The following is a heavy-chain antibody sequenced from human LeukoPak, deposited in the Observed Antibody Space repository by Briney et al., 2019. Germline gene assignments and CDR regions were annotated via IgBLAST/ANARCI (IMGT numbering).Heavy chain of an antibody. CDR2: IIPIFGTA. CDR1: GGTFSSYA. D-gene: IGHD4/OR15-4a*01. V-gene: IGHV1-69*13. Sequence: SVTVSCKASGGTFSSYAISWVRQAPGQGLEWMGGIIPIFGTANYAQKFQGRVTITADESTSTAYMELSSLRSEDTAVYYCASRLTYRIAHLAGYFDLWGRGTLVTVSS. J-gene: IGHJ2*01. CDR3: ASRLTYRIAHLAGYFDL.